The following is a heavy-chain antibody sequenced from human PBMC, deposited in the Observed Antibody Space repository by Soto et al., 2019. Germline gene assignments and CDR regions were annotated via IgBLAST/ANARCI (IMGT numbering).Heavy chain of an antibody. V-gene: IGHV4-31*03. CDR1: GGSISSGGYY. J-gene: IGHJ6*02. Sequence: PSETLSLTCTVSGGSISSGGYYWSWIRQHPGKGLEWIGYIYYSGSTYYNPSLKSRVTISVDTSKNQFSLKLSSVTAADTAVYYCARSGLEWLSYYCDVMDVCGQGANVTVSS. CDR3: ARSGLEWLSYYCDVMDV. D-gene: IGHD3-3*01. CDR2: IYYSGST.